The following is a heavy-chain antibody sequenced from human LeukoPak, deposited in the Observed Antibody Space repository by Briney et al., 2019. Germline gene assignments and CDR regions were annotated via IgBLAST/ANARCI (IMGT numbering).Heavy chain of an antibody. Sequence: GRSLRLSCAASGFTFSIYGMHWVRQAPGKGLEWVAVIWYDGSNKYYADSVKGRFTISRDNSKNTLYLEMNSLRAEDTAVYYCARDRRRGRGGSCYSDYWGQGTLVTVSS. J-gene: IGHJ4*02. V-gene: IGHV3-33*01. D-gene: IGHD2-15*01. CDR3: ARDRRRGRGGSCYSDY. CDR2: IWYDGSNK. CDR1: GFTFSIYG.